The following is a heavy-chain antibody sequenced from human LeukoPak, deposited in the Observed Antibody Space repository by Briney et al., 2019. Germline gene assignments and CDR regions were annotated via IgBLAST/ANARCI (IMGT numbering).Heavy chain of an antibody. J-gene: IGHJ5*02. CDR1: GFTFSTYS. D-gene: IGHD2-2*02. V-gene: IGHV3-48*01. CDR3: VRDDALGYCSSTNCYTENWFDP. Sequence: GRSLRLSCAAPGFTFSTYSMNWVRQAPGKGLEWVSYISGSSDTIYYADSVKGRFTISRHNGKDSLYLQMNSLRAEDTAVYYCVRDDALGYCSSTNCYTENWFDPWGQGTLVTVSS. CDR2: ISGSSDTI.